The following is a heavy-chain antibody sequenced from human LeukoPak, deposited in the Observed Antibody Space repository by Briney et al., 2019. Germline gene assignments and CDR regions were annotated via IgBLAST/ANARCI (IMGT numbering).Heavy chain of an antibody. CDR3: ARDQLYCSSSSCRNLGWFDP. V-gene: IGHV4-59*01. CDR2: IYSSGST. Sequence: SETLSLTCTVSGGSISNYYWSWMRQPPGKGLEWIGYIYSSGSTNYNPSLKSRVTISVDTSKIQFSLKLSSVTAADTAVYYCARDQLYCSSSSCRNLGWFDPWGQGTLVTVSS. CDR1: GGSISNYY. D-gene: IGHD2-2*01. J-gene: IGHJ5*02.